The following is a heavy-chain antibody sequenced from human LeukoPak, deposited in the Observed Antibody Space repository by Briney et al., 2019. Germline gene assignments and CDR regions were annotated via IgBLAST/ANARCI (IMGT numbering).Heavy chain of an antibody. CDR2: ISGSGGST. D-gene: IGHD5-18*01. Sequence: GGSLRLSCAASGFTFSSYAMSWVRQAPGKGLEWVSAISGSGGSTYYADSVKGRFTISRDNAKNSLYLQMNSLRAEDTAVYYCARASNGYLFDYWGQGTLVTVSS. V-gene: IGHV3-23*01. J-gene: IGHJ4*02. CDR1: GFTFSSYA. CDR3: ARASNGYLFDY.